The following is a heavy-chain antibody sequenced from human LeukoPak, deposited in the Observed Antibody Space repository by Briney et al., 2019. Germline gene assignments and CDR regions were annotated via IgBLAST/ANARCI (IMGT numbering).Heavy chain of an antibody. J-gene: IGHJ6*02. D-gene: IGHD2-2*01. V-gene: IGHV3-15*01. CDR1: GFTFSSYW. CDR2: ITSKTDGGTT. CDR3: TRHNGEDVVVPVNITYYYGMDV. Sequence: PGGSLRLSCAASGFTFSSYWMSWVRQAPGKGLEWVGRITSKTDGGTTDYAAPVKGRFTISRDASKNTAYLQMNSLKTEDTAVYYCTRHNGEDVVVPVNITYYYGMDVWGQGTTVTVSS.